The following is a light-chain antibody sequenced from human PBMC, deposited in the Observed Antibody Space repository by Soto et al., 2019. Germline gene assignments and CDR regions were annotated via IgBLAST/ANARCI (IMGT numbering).Light chain of an antibody. CDR1: SSNIGAGYD. CDR2: GNS. Sequence: QSVLTQPPSVSGAPGQRVTISCTGSSSNIGAGYDVHWYQQLPGTAPKLLIYGNSNRPSGVPDRFSGSKSGTSASRAITGLQAEDEADYCCQSYESSLSPCVFGTGTKLTVL. CDR3: QSYESSLSPCV. V-gene: IGLV1-40*01. J-gene: IGLJ1*01.